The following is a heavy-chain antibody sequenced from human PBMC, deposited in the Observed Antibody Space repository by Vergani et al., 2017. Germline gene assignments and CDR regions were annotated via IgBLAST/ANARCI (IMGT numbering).Heavy chain of an antibody. J-gene: IGHJ4*02. CDR1: GGTFSSYT. Sequence: QVQLVQSGAEVKKPGSSVKVSCKASGGTFSSYTISWVRQAPGQGREWMGRIIPILGIANYAQKFQGRVTITADKSTSTAYMELSSLRSEDTAVYYCANYYGSGSYWDWGQGTLVTVSS. CDR3: ANYYGSGSYWD. V-gene: IGHV1-69*02. CDR2: IIPILGIA. D-gene: IGHD3-10*01.